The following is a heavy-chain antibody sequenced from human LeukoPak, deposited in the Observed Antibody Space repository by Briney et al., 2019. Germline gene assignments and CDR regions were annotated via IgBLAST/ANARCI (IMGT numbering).Heavy chain of an antibody. V-gene: IGHV4-34*01. CDR3: ASGGGDSSGYTYDY. CDR1: GGSFSGYY. D-gene: IGHD3-22*01. Sequence: PSETLSLTCAVYGGSFSGYYWRWIRQPPGKGLEWIGEINHSGSTKYNPSLKSRVTISVDTSKNQFSLKLSSVTAADTAVYYCASGGGDSSGYTYDYWGQGTLVTVSS. CDR2: INHSGST. J-gene: IGHJ4*02.